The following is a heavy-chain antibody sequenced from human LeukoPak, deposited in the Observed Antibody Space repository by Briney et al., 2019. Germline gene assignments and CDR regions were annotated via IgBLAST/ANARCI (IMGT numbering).Heavy chain of an antibody. V-gene: IGHV3-30-3*01. J-gene: IGHJ6*03. D-gene: IGHD3-3*01. Sequence: GGSLRLSCAASGFTFSSYAMHWVRQAPGKGLEWVAVISYDGSNKYYADSVKGRFTISRDNAKNSLYLQMNSLRAEDTAVYYCARDTDFWSGYVSEYYYYYMDVWGKGTTVTVSS. CDR1: GFTFSSYA. CDR3: ARDTDFWSGYVSEYYYYYMDV. CDR2: ISYDGSNK.